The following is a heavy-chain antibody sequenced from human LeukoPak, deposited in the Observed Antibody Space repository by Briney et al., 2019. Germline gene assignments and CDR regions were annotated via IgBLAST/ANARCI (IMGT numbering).Heavy chain of an antibody. Sequence: GGSLRLSCAASGFTFSSYAMSWDRQAPGKGLEWVSAIGGSGGNTYHADSVKGRFTVSRDNSKNTLYLQMNSLRAEDTAVYYCARALLPDVDYWGQGTLVTVSS. CDR1: GFTFSSYA. D-gene: IGHD2-2*01. CDR2: IGGSGGNT. J-gene: IGHJ4*02. CDR3: ARALLPDVDY. V-gene: IGHV3-23*01.